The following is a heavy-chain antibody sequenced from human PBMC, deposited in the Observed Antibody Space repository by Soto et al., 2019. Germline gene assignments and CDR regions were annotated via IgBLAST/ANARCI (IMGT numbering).Heavy chain of an antibody. Sequence: GGSLRLSCAASGFTFSYYAVHWVRKAPGKGLEWVALISNDGSNKYYADSVKGRFTISRDNSKKTLYLQMNNLRAEDTAVYYCAKERREDFWSGYSASGWFDPWGQGTLVTVSS. J-gene: IGHJ5*02. D-gene: IGHD3-3*01. V-gene: IGHV3-30*18. CDR3: AKERREDFWSGYSASGWFDP. CDR2: ISNDGSNK. CDR1: GFTFSYYA.